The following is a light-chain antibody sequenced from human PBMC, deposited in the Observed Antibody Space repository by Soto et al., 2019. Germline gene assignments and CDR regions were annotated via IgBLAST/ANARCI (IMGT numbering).Light chain of an antibody. J-gene: IGKJ5*01. CDR2: DAS. V-gene: IGKV3-15*01. CDR3: QQYNNWPPT. CDR1: ESVSRN. Sequence: EVVMTQSPATLSVSPWERATLSCRASESVSRNLAWYQQKPGQAPRLLIYDASTRATGIPDRFSGGGSGTEFTLTISSLQSEDFAVYYCQQYNNWPPTFGQGTRLEIK.